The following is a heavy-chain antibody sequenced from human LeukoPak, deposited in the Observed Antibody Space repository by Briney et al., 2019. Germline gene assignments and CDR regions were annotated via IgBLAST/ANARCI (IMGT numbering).Heavy chain of an antibody. V-gene: IGHV5-51*01. D-gene: IGHD5/OR15-5a*01. CDR1: GYTFTSYW. CDR2: IFPADSDT. Sequence: GASVKVSCKASGYTFTSYWIAWVRQMPGKGLEWMGIIFPADSDTRYSPSFQGQVTISADKSISTAYLQWSSLKASDTAMYYCARRVSLNGMDVWGQGTTVTVSS. CDR3: ARRVSLNGMDV. J-gene: IGHJ6*02.